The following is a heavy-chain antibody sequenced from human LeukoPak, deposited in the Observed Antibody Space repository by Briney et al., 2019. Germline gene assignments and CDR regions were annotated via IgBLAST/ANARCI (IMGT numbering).Heavy chain of an antibody. CDR1: GCDFTDYY. CDR3: ARGWYCRRGRCYFLDS. J-gene: IGHJ4*02. D-gene: IGHD2-15*01. Sequence: SETLSLTCGVSGCDFTDYYWSRIRQPPGGGLEWIGDINHRGSTNYYASLESRLTMSVDSSRNQIFLRLNSVTAADTAVYYCARGWYCRRGRCYFLDSWGQGTLVTVSS. V-gene: IGHV4-34*01. CDR2: INHRGST.